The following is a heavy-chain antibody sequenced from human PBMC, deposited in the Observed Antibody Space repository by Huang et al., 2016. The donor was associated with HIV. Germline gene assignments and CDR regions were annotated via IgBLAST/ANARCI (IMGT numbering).Heavy chain of an antibody. J-gene: IGHJ4*02. Sequence: VQLQESGPGLVKPSETLSLTCTFCGGSISTHYWRWIRQPPGKGLEWIGRIYVSGSMNYNPYLNIRVSMSLDTSKNQRSLSLTTVTAADTAVYYCARNEMDGYYPFDYWGQGTLVAVSS. V-gene: IGHV4-59*11. CDR2: IYVSGSM. CDR3: ARNEMDGYYPFDY. D-gene: IGHD2-15*01. CDR1: GGSISTHY.